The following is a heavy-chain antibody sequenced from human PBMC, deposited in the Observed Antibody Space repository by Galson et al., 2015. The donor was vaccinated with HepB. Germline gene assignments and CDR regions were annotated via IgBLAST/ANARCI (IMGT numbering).Heavy chain of an antibody. J-gene: IGHJ4*02. V-gene: IGHV3-73*01. CDR1: GFTFSGSA. CDR2: IRSKANSYAT. CDR3: TRLGLTLGDY. Sequence: LRLSCAASGFTFSGSAMHWVRQASGKGLEWVGRIRSKANSYATAYAASVKGRFTISRDDSKNTAYLQMNSLKTEDTAVYYCTRLGLTLGDYWGQGTLVTVSS. D-gene: IGHD2-21*01.